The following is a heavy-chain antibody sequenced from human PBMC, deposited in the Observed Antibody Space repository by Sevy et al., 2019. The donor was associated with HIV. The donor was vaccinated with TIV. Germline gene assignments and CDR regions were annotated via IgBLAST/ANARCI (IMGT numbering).Heavy chain of an antibody. D-gene: IGHD2-8*01. Sequence: GGSLRLSCAASGFSSTTSDMHWVRQAPGKGLEWVAYVRNDGSNKYYADSVRDRFTISRDSPKNTLYLQMNSLRDEDTAIYYCARGRKTTEEWLEELDYYYGLDVWGQGTTVTVSS. CDR1: GFSSTTSD. V-gene: IGHV3-30*02. J-gene: IGHJ6*02. CDR2: VRNDGSNK. CDR3: ARGRKTTEEWLEELDYYYGLDV.